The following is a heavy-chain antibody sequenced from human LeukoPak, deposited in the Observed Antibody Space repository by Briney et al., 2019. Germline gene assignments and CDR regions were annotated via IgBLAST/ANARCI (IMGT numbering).Heavy chain of an antibody. CDR2: IRYDGSNK. Sequence: GGSLRLSCAASGFTFSSYGMHWLRQAPGKGLEWVAFIRYDGSNKYYADSVKGRFTISRDNSKNTLYLQMNSLRAEDTAVYYCAKDQRGRVRYYYMDVWGKGTTVTVSS. CDR3: AKDQRGRVRYYYMDV. J-gene: IGHJ6*03. D-gene: IGHD3-10*01. CDR1: GFTFSSYG. V-gene: IGHV3-30*02.